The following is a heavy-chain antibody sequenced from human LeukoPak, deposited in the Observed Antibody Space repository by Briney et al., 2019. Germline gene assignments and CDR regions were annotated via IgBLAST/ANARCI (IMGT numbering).Heavy chain of an antibody. CDR1: GFMFDDYA. Sequence: SLRLSCAASGFMFDDYAMHWVRQAPGKGLEWGSGINGIGGGTAYADSVKGRFTISRDNAKNSLYLQMNSLRLEDTALYFCAKWNRQPLVKGWFDSWGQGTLVTVSS. CDR3: AKWNRQPLVKGWFDS. CDR2: INGIGGGT. J-gene: IGHJ5*01. D-gene: IGHD6-13*01. V-gene: IGHV3-9*01.